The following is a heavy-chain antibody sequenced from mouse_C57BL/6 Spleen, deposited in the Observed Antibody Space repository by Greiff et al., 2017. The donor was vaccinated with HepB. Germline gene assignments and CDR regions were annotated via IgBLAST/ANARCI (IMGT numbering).Heavy chain of an antibody. Sequence: VQLQQSGTELVKPGASVKLSCKASGYTFTSYWMHWVKQRPGQGLEWIGNINPSNGGTNYNEKFKSKATLTVDKSSSTAYMQLSSLTSEDSAVYYCARPLLLRYAMDYWGQGTSVTVSS. D-gene: IGHD1-1*01. CDR1: GYTFTSYW. J-gene: IGHJ4*01. CDR3: ARPLLLRYAMDY. CDR2: INPSNGGT. V-gene: IGHV1-53*01.